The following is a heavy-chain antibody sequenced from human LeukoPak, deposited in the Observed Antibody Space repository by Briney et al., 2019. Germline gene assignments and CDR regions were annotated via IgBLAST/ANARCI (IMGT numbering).Heavy chain of an antibody. CDR3: ARTTTVTTWVRAPYYFDY. D-gene: IGHD4-17*01. CDR1: GYTFTSNY. V-gene: IGHV1-46*01. J-gene: IGHJ4*02. CDR2: INPSGGST. Sequence: ASVKVSCKAFGYTFTSNYMHWVRQAPGQGLEWMGIINPSGGSTSYAQKFQGRVTMTRDMSTSTVYMELSSLRSEDTAVYYCARTTTVTTWVRAPYYFDYWGQGTLVTVSS.